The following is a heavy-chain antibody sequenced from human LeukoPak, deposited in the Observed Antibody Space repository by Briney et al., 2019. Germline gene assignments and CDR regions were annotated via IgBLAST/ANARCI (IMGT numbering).Heavy chain of an antibody. D-gene: IGHD3-10*01. CDR1: GGSISSSSYY. CDR3: ARGRSRGAFDI. V-gene: IGHV4-39*07. CDR2: FYYSGST. Sequence: PSETLSLTCTVSGGSISSSSYYWGWIRQPPGKGLEWIGSFYYSGSTYYNPSLKSRVTISVDTSKNQFSLKLSSVTAADTAVYYCARGRSRGAFDIWGQGTMVTVSS. J-gene: IGHJ3*02.